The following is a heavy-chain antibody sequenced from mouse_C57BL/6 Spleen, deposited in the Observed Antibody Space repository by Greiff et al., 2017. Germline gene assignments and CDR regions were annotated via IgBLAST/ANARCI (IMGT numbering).Heavy chain of an antibody. CDR1: GYTFTNYW. CDR3: ARGDEDYAELYFDV. V-gene: IGHV1-63*01. D-gene: IGHD2-4*01. Sequence: VQLQQSGAELVRPGTSVKMSCKASGYTFTNYWIGWAKQRPGHGLEWIGDIYPGGGNTNYNEKFKGKATLTADTSSSTAYMQFSILTSEDAATYDCARGDEDYAELYFDVWGTGTTVTVSS. J-gene: IGHJ1*03. CDR2: IYPGGGNT.